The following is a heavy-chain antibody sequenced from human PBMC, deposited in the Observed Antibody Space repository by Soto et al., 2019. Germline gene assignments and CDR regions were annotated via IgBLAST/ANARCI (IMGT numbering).Heavy chain of an antibody. CDR3: ARARGGNSVDY. CDR1: GGSFSGYY. D-gene: IGHD2-21*02. V-gene: IGHV4-34*01. Sequence: QVQLQQWGAGLLKPSETLSLTCAVYGGSFSGYYWTWIRQPPGKGLEWIGEIDHSGSTNYNPSLKSRVTMSVDTSKNQFSLRLSSVTAADTAVYSCARARGGNSVDYWGPGTLVNVSS. CDR2: IDHSGST. J-gene: IGHJ4*02.